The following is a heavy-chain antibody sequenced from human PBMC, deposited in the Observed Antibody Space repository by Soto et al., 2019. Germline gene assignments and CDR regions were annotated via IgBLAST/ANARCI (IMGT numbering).Heavy chain of an antibody. D-gene: IGHD2-15*01. CDR1: GFTVSSKY. J-gene: IGHJ5*02. V-gene: IGHV3-53*01. Sequence: GGSLRLSCAASGFTVSSKYMNWVRQAPGKGLEWVSIIWSAGLTYYADSVRGRFTISRDISKNILFLQMDNLRAEDSAIYYCARELPPDLWGQGTLVTVSS. CDR2: IWSAGLT. CDR3: ARELPPDL.